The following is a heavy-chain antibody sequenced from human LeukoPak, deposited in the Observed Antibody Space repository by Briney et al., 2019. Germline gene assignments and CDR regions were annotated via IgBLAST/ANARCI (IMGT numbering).Heavy chain of an antibody. V-gene: IGHV4-59*08. D-gene: IGHD6-13*01. J-gene: IGHJ4*02. Sequence: PSETLSLTCTVSGGSISSYYRSWIRQPPGKGLEWIGYIYYSGSTNYNPSLKSRVTISVDTSKNQFSLKLSSVTAADTAVYYCARRSSSWPVPYYFDYWGQGTLVTVSS. CDR2: IYYSGST. CDR1: GGSISSYY. CDR3: ARRSSSWPVPYYFDY.